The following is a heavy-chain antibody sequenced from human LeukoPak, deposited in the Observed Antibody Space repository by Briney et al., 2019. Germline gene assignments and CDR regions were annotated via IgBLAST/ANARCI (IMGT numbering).Heavy chain of an antibody. CDR3: AKDRLRYCSSTSCLGAFDI. V-gene: IGHV3-11*01. CDR1: GFAFSDYY. D-gene: IGHD2-2*01. CDR2: ISSTGSTI. J-gene: IGHJ3*02. Sequence: PGGSLRLSCAASGFAFSDYYMSWIRQAPGKGLEWISCISSTGSTIYSADSVKGRFTISRDNAKNSLYLQMNSLRAEDTAVYYCAKDRLRYCSSTSCLGAFDIWGQGTVVTVSS.